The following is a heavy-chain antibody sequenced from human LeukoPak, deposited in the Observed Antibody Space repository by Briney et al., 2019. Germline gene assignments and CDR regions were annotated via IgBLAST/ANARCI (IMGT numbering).Heavy chain of an antibody. CDR1: GYIFTHNW. CDR2: IYPGDSDT. D-gene: IGHD3-10*01. V-gene: IGHV5-51*01. CDR3: ARQTRDGSGSRGYSFDF. J-gene: IGHJ4*02. Sequence: GESLKISCKGSGYIFTHNWIGWVRQVPGKGLEWMGIIYPGDSDTRYSPSFEGQVTISVDKSISTAYLQWSSLKASDTAVYYCARQTRDGSGSRGYSFDFWGQGTLVTVSS.